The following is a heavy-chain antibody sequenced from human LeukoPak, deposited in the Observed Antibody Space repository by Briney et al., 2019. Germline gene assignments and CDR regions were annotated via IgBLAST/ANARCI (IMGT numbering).Heavy chain of an antibody. CDR2: IYYSGSA. Sequence: SETLSLTCTVSGGSISSYYWSWIRQPPGKGLEWIGYIYYSGSANYNPSLKSRVTISVDTSKNQFSLKLSSVTAADTAAYYCAREDYGGNSDYWGQGTLVTVSS. D-gene: IGHD4-23*01. J-gene: IGHJ4*02. CDR3: AREDYGGNSDY. CDR1: GGSISSYY. V-gene: IGHV4-59*01.